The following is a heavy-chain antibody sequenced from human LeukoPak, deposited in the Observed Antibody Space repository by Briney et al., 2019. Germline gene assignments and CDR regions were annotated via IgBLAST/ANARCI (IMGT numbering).Heavy chain of an antibody. CDR2: ISSSGNTV. CDR3: ARGLRAWTLSYYFDY. D-gene: IGHD2-21*01. J-gene: IGHJ4*02. Sequence: PGGSLRLSCAASGFTFSSYEINWVRQAPGKGLEWVSYISSSGNTVYYADSVKGRFTISRDNAKNSLYLQMNSLRDDDTAVYYCARGLRAWTLSYYFDYWGQGTLVTVS. CDR1: GFTFSSYE. V-gene: IGHV3-48*03.